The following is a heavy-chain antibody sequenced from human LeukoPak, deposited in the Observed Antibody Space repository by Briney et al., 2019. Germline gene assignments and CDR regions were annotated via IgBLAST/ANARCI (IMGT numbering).Heavy chain of an antibody. CDR3: ATIFSGNYWGINY. CDR2: IYYSGST. Sequence: SETLSLTCTVSGGSISSYFWTWIRQPPGKGLEWIGYIYYSGSTNYNPSLKSRVTISVDTSKNQFPLKLSSVTAADTAVYYCATIFSGNYWGINYWGQGTLVTVSS. CDR1: GGSISSYF. J-gene: IGHJ4*02. D-gene: IGHD1-26*01. V-gene: IGHV4-59*08.